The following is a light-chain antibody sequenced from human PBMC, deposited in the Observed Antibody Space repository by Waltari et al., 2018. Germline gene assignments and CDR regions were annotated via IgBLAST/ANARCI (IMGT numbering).Light chain of an antibody. CDR3: QQYGSSPRYT. J-gene: IGKJ2*01. V-gene: IGKV3-11*01. CDR2: DAS. Sequence: EIVLTQSPATLSLSPGERATLSCRASQSVSSYLAWYQQKPGQAPRLLINDASNRATGIPARFSGGGSGADFTLTISSLEPEDFAVYYCQQYGSSPRYTFGQGTKVEIK. CDR1: QSVSSY.